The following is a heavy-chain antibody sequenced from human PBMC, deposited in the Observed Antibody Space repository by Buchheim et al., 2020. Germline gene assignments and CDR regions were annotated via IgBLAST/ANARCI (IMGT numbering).Heavy chain of an antibody. CDR3: ARRTSIVVVPAARGRYGSGSRHFDY. CDR2: MNPNSGNT. J-gene: IGHJ4*02. D-gene: IGHD2-2*01. V-gene: IGHV1-8*01. CDR1: GYTFTSYD. Sequence: QVQLVQSGAEVKKPGASVKVSCKASGYTFTSYDINWVRQATGQGLEWMGWMNPNSGNTGYAQKFQGRVTMTRNTSISTAYMELSSLRSEDTAVYYGARRTSIVVVPAARGRYGSGSRHFDYWGQGTL.